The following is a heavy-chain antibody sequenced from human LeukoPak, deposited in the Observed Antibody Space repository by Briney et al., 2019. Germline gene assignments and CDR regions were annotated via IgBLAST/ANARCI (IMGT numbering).Heavy chain of an antibody. D-gene: IGHD3-10*01. V-gene: IGHV3-30*03. CDR3: ARDKLLWFGELLFPSYYYYYMDV. Sequence: PGRSLRLSCAASGFTFSSYGMHWVRQAPGKGLEWVAVISYDGSNKYYADSVKGRFTISRDNSKNTLYLQMNSLRAEDTAVYYCARDKLLWFGELLFPSYYYYYMDVWGKGTTVTVSS. CDR2: ISYDGSNK. CDR1: GFTFSSYG. J-gene: IGHJ6*03.